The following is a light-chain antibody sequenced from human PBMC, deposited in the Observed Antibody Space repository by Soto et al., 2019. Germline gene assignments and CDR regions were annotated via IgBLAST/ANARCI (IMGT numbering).Light chain of an antibody. CDR1: STDIGAYKY. J-gene: IGLJ1*01. CDR2: EVT. V-gene: IGLV2-14*01. CDR3: FSYTSRTTLYV. Sequence: QSVLTQPASVSGSPGQSITISCTVASTDIGAYKYVSWYQQHPGNAPRLIIYEVTNRPSGISHRFSGSKSGNTASLTISGLQAEDEADYYCFSYTSRTTLYVFGTGTKVTVL.